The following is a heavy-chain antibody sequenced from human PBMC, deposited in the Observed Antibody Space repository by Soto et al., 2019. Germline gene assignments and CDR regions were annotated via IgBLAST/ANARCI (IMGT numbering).Heavy chain of an antibody. V-gene: IGHV1-69*01. CDR1: GGTFSSYA. Sequence: QVQLVQSGAEVQKPGSSVKVSCKASGGTFSSYAISWVRQAPGQGLEWMGGIIPIFGTANYAQKFQGRVTITADESTSTAYMELSSLRSEDTAVYYCAREVYYDFWSGYSNYYYYGMDVWGQGTTVTVSS. D-gene: IGHD3-3*01. CDR3: AREVYYDFWSGYSNYYYYGMDV. J-gene: IGHJ6*02. CDR2: IIPIFGTA.